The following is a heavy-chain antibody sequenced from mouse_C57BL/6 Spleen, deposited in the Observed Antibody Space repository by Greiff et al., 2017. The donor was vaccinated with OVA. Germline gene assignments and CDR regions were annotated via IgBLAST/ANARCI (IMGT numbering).Heavy chain of an antibody. V-gene: IGHV2-3*01. CDR3: ARSSNYVIDY. CDR1: GFSLTSYG. Sequence: QVQLQQSGPGLVAPSQSLSITCTVSGFSLTSYGVSWVRQPPGKGLEWLGVIWGDGGTNYHSALISRLSIGKENSKSQVYLKLNSLQTDDTATYYCARSSNYVIDYWGQGTTLTVSS. J-gene: IGHJ2*01. CDR2: IWGDGGT. D-gene: IGHD2-5*01.